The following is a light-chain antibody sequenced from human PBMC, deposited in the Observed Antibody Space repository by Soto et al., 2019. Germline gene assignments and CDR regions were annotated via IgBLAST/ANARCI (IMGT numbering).Light chain of an antibody. CDR3: QQSYSAPRT. V-gene: IGKV1-39*01. Sequence: DIQMTQSPSSLPASVGDRVTITCRASQNIRSYLNWYQHKPGQAPKLLIYSASTLQGGVPARFSGSGSGTDFTLTISSLQPEDFATYYCQQSYSAPRTFGPGTKLDIK. CDR2: SAS. CDR1: QNIRSY. J-gene: IGKJ3*01.